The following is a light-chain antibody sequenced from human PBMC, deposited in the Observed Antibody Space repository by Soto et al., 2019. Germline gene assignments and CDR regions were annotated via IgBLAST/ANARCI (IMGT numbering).Light chain of an antibody. V-gene: IGLV1-44*01. J-gene: IGLJ3*02. CDR2: TNN. CDR3: AAWDDSLNGPT. Sequence: QSVLTQPPSASGTPGQRVTISCSGSNSNIGSNAVNWYQQLPGTAPKVLIYTNNLRPSGVPDRFSGSKSGTSASLTISGLQSEDEADYHCAAWDDSLNGPTFGGGTKLTGL. CDR1: NSNIGSNA.